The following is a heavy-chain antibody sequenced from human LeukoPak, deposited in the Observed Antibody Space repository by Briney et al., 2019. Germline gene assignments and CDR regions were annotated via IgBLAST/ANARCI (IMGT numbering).Heavy chain of an antibody. CDR2: IDHSGST. D-gene: IGHD6-6*01. CDR1: GGSFSGYY. V-gene: IGHV4-34*01. J-gene: IGHJ4*02. Sequence: SETLSLTCAVYGGSFSGYYWSWIRQPPGKGLEWIGEIDHSGSTNYNPSLKSRVTISVDTSKNQFSLKLSSVTAADTAVYYCARSSSSSGDYWGQGTLVTVSS. CDR3: ARSSSSSGDY.